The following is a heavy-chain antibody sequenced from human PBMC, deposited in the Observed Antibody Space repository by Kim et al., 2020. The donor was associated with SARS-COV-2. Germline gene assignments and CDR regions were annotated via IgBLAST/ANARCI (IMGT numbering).Heavy chain of an antibody. D-gene: IGHD3-10*01. CDR1: GFPFGEFA. V-gene: IGHV3-64D*09. CDR2: IDGNGDMT. J-gene: IGHJ6*01. Sequence: GGSLRLSCSALGFPFGEFAMRWVRQAPGKGLEYISSIDGNGDMTYYADAVRGRFSISRDNSKQIVYLQMKSLRVDDTAVYYCAKSRLWYGGGGLENYGL. CDR3: AKSRLWYGGGGLENYGL.